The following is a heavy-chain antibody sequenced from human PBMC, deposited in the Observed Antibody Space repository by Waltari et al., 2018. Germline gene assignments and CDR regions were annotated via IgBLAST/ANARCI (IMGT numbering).Heavy chain of an antibody. CDR1: GGSFSGYY. V-gene: IGHV4-34*01. D-gene: IGHD3-10*01. CDR2: INHSGST. J-gene: IGHJ6*02. Sequence: QVQLQQWGAGLLKPSETLSLTCAVYGGSFSGYYWSWIRQPPGKGLEWIGEINHSGSTNANPSLKSRVTISVDTSKNQFSLKLSSVTAADTAVYYCARRVQPPVGMDVWGQGTTVTVSS. CDR3: ARRVQPPVGMDV.